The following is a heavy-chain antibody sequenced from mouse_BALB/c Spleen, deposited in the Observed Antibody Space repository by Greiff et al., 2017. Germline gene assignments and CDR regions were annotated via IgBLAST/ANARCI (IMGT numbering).Heavy chain of an antibody. CDR3: ARRGAPWYFDV. V-gene: IGHV4-1*02. CDR2: INPDSSTI. CDR1: GFDFSSYW. Sequence: EVKLMESGGGLVQPGGSLKLSCAASGFDFSSYWMRWVRQAPGKGLEWIGEINPDSSTINYTPSLKDKFIISRDNAKNTLYLQMSKMRSEDTALYYCARRGAPWYFDVWGAGTTVTVSS. J-gene: IGHJ1*01.